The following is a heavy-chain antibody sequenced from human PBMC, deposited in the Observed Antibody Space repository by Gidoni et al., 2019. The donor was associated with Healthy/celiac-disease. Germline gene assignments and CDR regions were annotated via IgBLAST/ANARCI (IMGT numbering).Heavy chain of an antibody. CDR3: ARRGIAVAGIDY. CDR1: GGSISSSSYY. Sequence: QLQLQESGPGLVKPSDPLSLTCTVPGGSISSSSYYWGWIRQPPGKGLECIGSIYYSGSTYYNPSLKSRVTISVDTSKNQFSLKLSSVTAADTAVYYCARRGIAVAGIDYWGQGTLVTVSS. V-gene: IGHV4-39*01. CDR2: IYYSGST. J-gene: IGHJ4*02. D-gene: IGHD6-19*01.